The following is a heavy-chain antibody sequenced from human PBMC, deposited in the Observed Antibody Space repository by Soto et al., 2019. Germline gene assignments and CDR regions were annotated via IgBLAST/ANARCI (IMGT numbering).Heavy chain of an antibody. CDR1: GGSISSSSYY. Sequence: PSETLSLTCTVSGGSISSSSYYWGWIRQPPGKGLEWIGSIYYSGSTYYNPSLKSRVTISVDTSKNHFSLKLSSVTAADTAVYYCASLSLWGSYRYIFSDYYYGMDVWGQGTTVTVSS. CDR2: IYYSGST. CDR3: ASLSLWGSYRYIFSDYYYGMDV. J-gene: IGHJ6*02. D-gene: IGHD3-16*02. V-gene: IGHV4-39*01.